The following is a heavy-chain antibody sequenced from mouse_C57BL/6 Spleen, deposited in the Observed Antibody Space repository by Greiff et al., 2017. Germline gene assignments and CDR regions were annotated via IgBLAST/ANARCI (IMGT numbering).Heavy chain of an antibody. V-gene: IGHV1-55*01. CDR3: ARVGRWYFDV. Sequence: QVQLQQPGAELVKPGASVKMSCKASGYTFTSYGITWVKQRPGQGLEWIGDIYPGSGSTNYNEKFKSKATLTVDTSSSTAYMQLSSLTSEDSAVYYCARVGRWYFDVWGTGTTVTVSS. J-gene: IGHJ1*03. CDR1: GYTFTSYG. CDR2: IYPGSGST.